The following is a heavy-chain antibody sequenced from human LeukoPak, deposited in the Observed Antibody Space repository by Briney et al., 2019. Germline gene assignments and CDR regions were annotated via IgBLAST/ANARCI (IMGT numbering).Heavy chain of an antibody. CDR3: ATYTEGYFDY. J-gene: IGHJ4*02. CDR2: IRQDGGQI. V-gene: IGHV3-7*05. D-gene: IGHD5-18*01. Sequence: GGSLRLSCAASGFTFNTYWMTWVRQAPEKGLEWVANIRQDGGQIFYVDSVKGRFTVSRDNVKNSLYLQMTSLSAEDTAIYYCATYTEGYFDYWGQGTLVTVSS. CDR1: GFTFNTYW.